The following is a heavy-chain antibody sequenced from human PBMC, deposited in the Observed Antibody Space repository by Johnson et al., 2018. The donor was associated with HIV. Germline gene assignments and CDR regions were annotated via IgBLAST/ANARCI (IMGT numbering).Heavy chain of an antibody. CDR2: INWSSGSI. Sequence: VQLVESGGGLVQPGRSLRLSCAASGFNFDDYAMHWVRQAPGKGLEWVSGINWSSGSIGYADSVKGRFTISRDTAKNSLYLQMNSLRREDTALYYCAKDRYSGSPYDAFDIWGHGTMVTVSS. CDR3: AKDRYSGSPYDAFDI. V-gene: IGHV3-9*01. CDR1: GFNFDDYA. J-gene: IGHJ3*02. D-gene: IGHD1-26*01.